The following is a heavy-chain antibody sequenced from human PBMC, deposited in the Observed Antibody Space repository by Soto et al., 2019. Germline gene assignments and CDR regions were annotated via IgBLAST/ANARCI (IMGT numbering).Heavy chain of an antibody. J-gene: IGHJ4*02. CDR2: ISYDGSNK. V-gene: IGHV3-30*18. CDR1: GFTFSSYG. CDR3: AKTVGSSCFDY. Sequence: QVQLVESGGGVVQPGRSLRLSCAASGFTFSSYGMHWVRQAPGKGLVWVAVISYDGSNKYYADSVKGRFTISRDNSKNTLYLQMNSLRAEDTAVYYCAKTVGSSCFDYWGQGTLVTVSS. D-gene: IGHD6-13*01.